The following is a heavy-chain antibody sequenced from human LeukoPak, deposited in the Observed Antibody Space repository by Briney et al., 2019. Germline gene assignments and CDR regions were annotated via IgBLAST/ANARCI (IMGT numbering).Heavy chain of an antibody. CDR2: IYYSGST. CDR1: GGSISSSSYY. D-gene: IGHD3-22*01. Sequence: SETLSLTCIVSGGSISSSSYYWGWIRQPPGKGLEWIGSIYYSGSTYYNPSLKSRVTISVDTSKNQFSLKLSSVTAADTAVYYCARGAAGYYDSSGYYLRVSHYYYMDVWGKGTTVTVSS. CDR3: ARGAAGYYDSSGYYLRVSHYYYMDV. V-gene: IGHV4-39*07. J-gene: IGHJ6*03.